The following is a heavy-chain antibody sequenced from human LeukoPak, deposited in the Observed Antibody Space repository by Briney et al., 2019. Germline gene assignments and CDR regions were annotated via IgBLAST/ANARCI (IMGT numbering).Heavy chain of an antibody. D-gene: IGHD1-26*01. Sequence: PGGSLRLSCAASGFTFDKYALNWFRHTPGQGLEWLSYISSTRDIYYADSVKGRFTIPRDNAKKSLYLQMNSLRAEDTAVYFCARDDKWAFDYWGQGTLVTVSS. J-gene: IGHJ4*02. CDR2: ISSTRDI. CDR3: ARDDKWAFDY. V-gene: IGHV3-69-1*02. CDR1: GFTFDKYA.